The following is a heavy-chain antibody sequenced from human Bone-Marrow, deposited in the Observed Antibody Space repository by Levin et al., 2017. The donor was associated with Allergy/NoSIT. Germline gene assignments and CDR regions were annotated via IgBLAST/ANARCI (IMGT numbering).Heavy chain of an antibody. CDR1: GFTFSSYW. J-gene: IGHJ4*02. V-gene: IGHV3-7*01. CDR3: ARARGYSYGYAPLY. CDR2: IKQDGSEK. D-gene: IGHD5-18*01. Sequence: SCAASGFTFSSYWMSWVRQAPGKGLEWVANIKQDGSEKYYVDSVKGRFTISRDNAKNSLYLQMNSLRAEDTAVYYCARARGYSYGYAPLYWGQGTLVTVSS.